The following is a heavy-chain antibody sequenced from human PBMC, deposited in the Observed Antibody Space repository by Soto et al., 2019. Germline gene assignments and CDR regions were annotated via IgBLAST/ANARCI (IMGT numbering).Heavy chain of an antibody. CDR1: GYTFTSYY. V-gene: IGHV1-46*03. D-gene: IGHD2-21*02. J-gene: IGHJ4*02. Sequence: QVQLVQSGAEVKKPGASVKVSCKASGYTFTSYYMHWVRQAPGQGLEWMGIIDPSGGNTNYAQKFQGGVTMTRDTSTSTVYMELSSLRSEDTAVYYCARGGVVTGIPNTYFDYWGQGPLVTVSS. CDR2: IDPSGGNT. CDR3: ARGGVVTGIPNTYFDY.